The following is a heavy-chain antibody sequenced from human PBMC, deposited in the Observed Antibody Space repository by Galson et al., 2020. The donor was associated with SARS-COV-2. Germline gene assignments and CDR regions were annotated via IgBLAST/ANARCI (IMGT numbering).Heavy chain of an antibody. V-gene: IGHV4-34*01. D-gene: IGHD2-21*02. CDR3: SRIIVTAYYFSYMDV. J-gene: IGHJ6*03. CDR2: INHSGSS. Sequence: SETLSLTCAVYGGSFSGYYWTWIRQPPGKGLEWIGEINHSGSSNYNPSLKSRVTMSVDTSKNQFSLKLSSVTAADTALYYCSRIIVTAYYFSYMDVWGKGTTVTVSS. CDR1: GGSFSGYY.